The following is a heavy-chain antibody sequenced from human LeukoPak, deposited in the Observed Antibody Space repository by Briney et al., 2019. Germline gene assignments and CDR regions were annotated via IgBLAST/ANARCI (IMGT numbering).Heavy chain of an antibody. V-gene: IGHV3-23*01. J-gene: IGHJ4*01. CDR3: AKGIYSSGWSYFDY. CDR1: GFTFSNSA. D-gene: IGHD6-19*01. Sequence: GGSLRLPCAASGFTFSNSAMSWVRQAPGKGLEWVSTLSGSGITTYYADSVKGRFTISRDNSKNTLYLQMNSLRAEDTAVHYCAKGIYSSGWSYFDYWGHGTLVTVSS. CDR2: LSGSGITT.